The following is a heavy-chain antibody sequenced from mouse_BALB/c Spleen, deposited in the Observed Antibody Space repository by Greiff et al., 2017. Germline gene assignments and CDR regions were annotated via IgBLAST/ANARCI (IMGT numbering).Heavy chain of an antibody. D-gene: IGHD4-1*01. V-gene: IGHV1-4*02. J-gene: IGHJ2*01. Sequence: QVQLQQSAAELARPGASVKMSCKASGYTFTSYTMHWVKQRPGQGLEWIGYINPSSGYTEYNQKFKDKTTLTADKSSSTAYMQLSSLTSEDSAVYYCLTGTGFDYWGQGTTLTVSS. CDR1: GYTFTSYT. CDR2: INPSSGYT. CDR3: LTGTGFDY.